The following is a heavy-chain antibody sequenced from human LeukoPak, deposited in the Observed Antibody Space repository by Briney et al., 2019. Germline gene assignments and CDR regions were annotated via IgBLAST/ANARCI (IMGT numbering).Heavy chain of an antibody. CDR1: GFTFSSYT. J-gene: IGHJ4*02. CDR3: ARDFAQTGDYHHFDY. CDR2: ISASSSYI. D-gene: IGHD7-27*01. V-gene: IGHV3-21*01. Sequence: PGGSLRLSCAASGFTFSSYTMNWVRQAPGKGLEWVSAISASSSYIYYADSVKGRFTISRDNAKNSLYLQMNSLRAEDTAVYYCARDFAQTGDYHHFDYWGQGTPATVSS.